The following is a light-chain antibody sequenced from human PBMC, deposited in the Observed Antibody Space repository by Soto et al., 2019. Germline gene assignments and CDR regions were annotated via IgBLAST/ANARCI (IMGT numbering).Light chain of an antibody. CDR3: CSYAGTSSFEV. CDR2: DVT. J-gene: IGLJ2*01. V-gene: IGLV2-11*01. Sequence: QSALTQPRSVSGSPGQSVTISCTGTSSDVGDYDYVSWYQQHPGKAPKLLIYDVTKRPSGVPDRFSGSKSGSSASLTISALQAANYSVYYCCSYAGTSSFEVFGGGTMRTVL. CDR1: SSDVGDYDY.